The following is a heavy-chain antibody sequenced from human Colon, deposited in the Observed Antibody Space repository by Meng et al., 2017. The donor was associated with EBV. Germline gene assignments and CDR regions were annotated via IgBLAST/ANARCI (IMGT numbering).Heavy chain of an antibody. J-gene: IGHJ4*02. Sequence: QVRQPGAGPGLGQPSGILSLACAVPGGSISSSHWWTWVRQPPGKGLEWIGEVYHTGSTKYNPSLKSRLTISVDKSKNQFSLNLTSVTAADTAVYYCARVWQSLTAFFDSWGQGTLVTVSS. D-gene: IGHD2-21*01. CDR3: ARVWQSLTAFFDS. CDR2: VYHTGST. CDR1: GGSISSSHW. V-gene: IGHV4-4*02.